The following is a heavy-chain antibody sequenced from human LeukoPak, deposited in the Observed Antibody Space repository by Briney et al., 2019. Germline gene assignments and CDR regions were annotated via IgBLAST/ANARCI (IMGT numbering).Heavy chain of an antibody. Sequence: SETLSLTCTVSSGSISNYYWSWIRQPAGKGLEWIGRIYTSGSTTYNPSLKSRLTISIDTSKNQFSLKLSSVTAADTAVYYCARDYRPTDCSGGDCPYYYFDYWGQGTLVTVSS. J-gene: IGHJ4*02. CDR2: IYTSGST. CDR3: ARDYRPTDCSGGDCPYYYFDY. V-gene: IGHV4-4*07. CDR1: SGSISNYY. D-gene: IGHD2-15*01.